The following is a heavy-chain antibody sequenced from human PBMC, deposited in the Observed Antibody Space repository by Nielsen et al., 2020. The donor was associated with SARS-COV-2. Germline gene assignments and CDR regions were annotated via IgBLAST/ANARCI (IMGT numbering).Heavy chain of an antibody. Sequence: WVRQAPGQGLEWMGGIIPILGTANYAQKFQGRVTITADESTSTAYMELSSLRSEDTAVYYCARDADYYDSSGYRDYFDYWGQGTLVTVSS. J-gene: IGHJ4*02. CDR2: IIPILGTA. D-gene: IGHD3-22*01. CDR3: ARDADYYDSSGYRDYFDY. V-gene: IGHV1-69*01.